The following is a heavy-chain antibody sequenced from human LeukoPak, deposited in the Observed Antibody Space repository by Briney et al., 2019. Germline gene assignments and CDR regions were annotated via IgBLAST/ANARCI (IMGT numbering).Heavy chain of an antibody. V-gene: IGHV3-23*01. CDR3: AKGRWGFDY. D-gene: IGHD3-16*01. Sequence: GGSLRLSCAASGFPLRSYVMSWVRQAPGKGLEWVSAISGCGGSTYYADSVKGRFTISRDNSKNTLYLQLNSLKAEDTALYYCAKGRWGFDYWGQGTLVTVSS. CDR1: GFPLRSYV. CDR2: ISGCGGST. J-gene: IGHJ4*02.